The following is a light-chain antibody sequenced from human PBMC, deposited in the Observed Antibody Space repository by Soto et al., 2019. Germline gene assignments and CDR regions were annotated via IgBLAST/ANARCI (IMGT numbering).Light chain of an antibody. CDR3: QAWDSGLVI. J-gene: IGLJ2*01. V-gene: IGLV3-1*01. Sequence: SSELTQPTSVSASPGQTATISCSGEELGDKFVSWYQQKSGQSPVLVMYRDSKRPSAIPERFSGSNSGNTATLTISGTQAMDEAVYFCQAWDSGLVIFGGGTKLTVL. CDR2: RDS. CDR1: ELGDKF.